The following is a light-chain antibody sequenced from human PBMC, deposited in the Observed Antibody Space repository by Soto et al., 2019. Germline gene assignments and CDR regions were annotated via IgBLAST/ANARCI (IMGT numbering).Light chain of an antibody. J-gene: IGKJ4*01. CDR1: QSVISS. CDR3: QHYNNWLGT. V-gene: IGKV3-15*01. CDR2: GAS. Sequence: EIVVTQSPALLSVSPGERVTLSCRASQSVISSIAWYQLKLGQAPRLLIYGASTRATGIPARFSGSGSGTEFFLTISSLQSEDFAMYYCQHYNNWLGTFGGGTKVEIK.